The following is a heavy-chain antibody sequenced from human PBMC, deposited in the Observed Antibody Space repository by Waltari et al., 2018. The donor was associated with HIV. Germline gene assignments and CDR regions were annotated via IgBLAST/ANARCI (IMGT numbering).Heavy chain of an antibody. Sequence: EVQLVESGGGLVQPGGSLRLSCAASGFTVSSNNMRWVRQAPGKGLEWVSVIYSGGSTYYADSVKGRFTISRDNSKNTLYLQMNSLRAEDTAVYYCARARRVYYYYGMDVWGQGTTVTVSS. CDR2: IYSGGST. CDR1: GFTVSSNN. J-gene: IGHJ6*02. V-gene: IGHV3-66*02. CDR3: ARARRVYYYYGMDV.